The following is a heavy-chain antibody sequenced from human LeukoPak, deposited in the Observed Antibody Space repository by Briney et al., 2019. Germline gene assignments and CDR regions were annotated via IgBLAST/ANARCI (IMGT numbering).Heavy chain of an antibody. CDR1: GYTFTSYY. J-gene: IGHJ4*02. D-gene: IGHD4-17*01. Sequence: SVKVSCKASGYTFTSYYMHWVRQAPGQGLEWMGGIIPIFGTANYAQKFQGRVTITADESTSTAYMELSSLRSEDTAVYYCARAGDDYGDYFWGQGTLVTVSS. CDR3: ARAGDDYGDYF. V-gene: IGHV1-69*13. CDR2: IIPIFGTA.